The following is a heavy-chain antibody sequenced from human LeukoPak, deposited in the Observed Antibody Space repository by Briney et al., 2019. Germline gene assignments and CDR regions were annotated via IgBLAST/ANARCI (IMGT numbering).Heavy chain of an antibody. D-gene: IGHD6-13*01. CDR1: GFTFRSYS. Sequence: PGGSLRLSCDVSGFTFRSYSMDWVRQAPGRGLEWISYISTSGDSIYYADTVKGRFTISRDNVKNSLFLQMSRLRADDTAVYYCARDRGPGILPGGTVGIDVWGQGTPVIVFS. J-gene: IGHJ6*02. V-gene: IGHV3-48*01. CDR3: ARDRGPGILPGGTVGIDV. CDR2: ISTSGDSI.